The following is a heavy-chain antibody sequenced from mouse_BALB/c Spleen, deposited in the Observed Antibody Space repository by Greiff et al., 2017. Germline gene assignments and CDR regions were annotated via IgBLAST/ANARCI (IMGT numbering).Heavy chain of an antibody. CDR3: ARHGQLGLLAY. Sequence: VQLKESGGGLVKPGGSLKLSCAASGFTFSSYAMSWVRQTPEKRLEWVATISSGGSYTYYPDSVKGRFTISRDNAKNTLYLQMSSLRSEDTAMYYCARHGQLGLLAYWGQGTLVTVSA. CDR1: GFTFSSYA. V-gene: IGHV5-9-3*01. D-gene: IGHD3-2*01. CDR2: ISSGGSYT. J-gene: IGHJ3*01.